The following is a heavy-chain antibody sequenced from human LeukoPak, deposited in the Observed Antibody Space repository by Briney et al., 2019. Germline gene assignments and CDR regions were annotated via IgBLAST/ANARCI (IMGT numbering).Heavy chain of an antibody. V-gene: IGHV4-34*01. D-gene: IGHD1-1*01. Sequence: PSGTLSLTCAVYGGSFSRYYWSWTRQSPGNGLEWIAEINHRGDTNYNPSVKSRVTISVDTSKNQFSLKVTSLTAADTAVYFCARGPTISETGYFDYWGEGTLVTVSS. CDR1: GGSFSRYY. CDR3: ARGPTISETGYFDY. CDR2: INHRGDT. J-gene: IGHJ4*03.